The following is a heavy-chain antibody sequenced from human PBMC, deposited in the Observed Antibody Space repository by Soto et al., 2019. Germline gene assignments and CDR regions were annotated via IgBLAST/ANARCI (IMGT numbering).Heavy chain of an antibody. Sequence: EVQLMESGGGLVQPGGSLRLSCAASGFTFSTYAMSWVRQAPGKGLEWVSAISGSGGSTYYADYVKGRFTISRDNSINTLYLQMNSLRTEDTAVYYCAHPRGYGVFDAYDFWGQGAMVTVSS. CDR2: ISGSGGST. CDR3: AHPRGYGVFDAYDF. J-gene: IGHJ3*01. D-gene: IGHD4-17*01. V-gene: IGHV3-23*01. CDR1: GFTFSTYA.